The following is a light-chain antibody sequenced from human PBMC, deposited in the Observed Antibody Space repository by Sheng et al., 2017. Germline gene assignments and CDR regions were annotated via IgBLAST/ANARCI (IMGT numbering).Light chain of an antibody. CDR2: GAF. CDR3: QQSYSTPYT. J-gene: IGKJ2*01. Sequence: DIQMTQSPSSLSASVGDRVTITCRASQHIGSYLNWYQQKPGKAPKLLIFGAFDLQSDVPSRFGGSGSGTDFTLTITSLRPEDFATYYCQQSYSTPYTFGQGTKLEIK. CDR1: QHIGSY. V-gene: IGKV1-39*01.